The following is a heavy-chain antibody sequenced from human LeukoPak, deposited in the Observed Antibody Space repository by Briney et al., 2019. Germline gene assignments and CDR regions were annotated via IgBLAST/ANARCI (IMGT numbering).Heavy chain of an antibody. J-gene: IGHJ4*02. V-gene: IGHV3-23*01. CDR2: ISGSGGST. CDR3: AKLWVTTVVTPFDYFDY. D-gene: IGHD4-23*01. CDR1: GFTFSSYA. Sequence: GGSLRLSCAASGFTFSSYAMSWVRQAPGKGLEWVSAISGSGGSTYYADSVKGRFTISRDNSKNTLYLQMNSLRAEDTAVYYCAKLWVTTVVTPFDYFDYWGQGTLVTVSS.